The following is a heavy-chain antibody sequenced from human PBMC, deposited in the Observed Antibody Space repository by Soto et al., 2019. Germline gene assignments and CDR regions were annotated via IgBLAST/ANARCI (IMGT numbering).Heavy chain of an antibody. Sequence: QLQLQESGPGLVKPSETLSLTCTVSGGSISSSSYYWGWIRQPPGKGLEWIGSIYYSGSTYYNPSLKRRVTISGDTSKNQFSLKLSSVTAADTAVYYCARRVGGFGRASAKNNWFDPWGQGTLVTVSS. CDR3: ARRVGGFGRASAKNNWFDP. D-gene: IGHD1-26*01. J-gene: IGHJ5*02. CDR2: IYYSGST. V-gene: IGHV4-39*01. CDR1: GGSISSSSYY.